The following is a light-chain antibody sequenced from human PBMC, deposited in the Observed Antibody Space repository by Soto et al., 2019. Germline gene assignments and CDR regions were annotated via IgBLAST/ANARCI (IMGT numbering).Light chain of an antibody. CDR3: ELYGDSPPYT. J-gene: IGKJ2*01. CDR2: GAS. V-gene: IGKV3D-20*01. Sequence: VLTQSPVTLSLSPGERVTLSCGATQSGPTTSIVWYQHRPGLAPRLLVDGASRRATGIPDRFSGGGSHLIISRLEPEDVAVYYCELYGDSPPYTFGQGTKVEIK. CDR1: QSGPTTS.